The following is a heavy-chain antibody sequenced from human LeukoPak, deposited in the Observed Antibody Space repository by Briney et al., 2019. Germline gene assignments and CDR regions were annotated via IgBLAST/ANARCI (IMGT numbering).Heavy chain of an antibody. Sequence: GGSLRLSCAASGFTFSNDAMTWVRQAPGKGLEWVSTVSGIGANTFYADSVKGRFIISRDNFKNSLYLQMHSLRVDDTATYYCAKVFDFWGGSDYYYLDVWGKGTTVTASS. D-gene: IGHD3-3*01. CDR2: VSGIGANT. CDR1: GFTFSNDA. J-gene: IGHJ6*03. V-gene: IGHV3-23*01. CDR3: AKVFDFWGGSDYYYLDV.